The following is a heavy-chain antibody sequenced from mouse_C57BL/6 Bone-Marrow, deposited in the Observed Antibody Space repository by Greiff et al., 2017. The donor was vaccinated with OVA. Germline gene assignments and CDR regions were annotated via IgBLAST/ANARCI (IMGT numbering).Heavy chain of an antibody. J-gene: IGHJ3*01. CDR1: GFTFSSYG. D-gene: IGHD2-4*01. CDR2: ISSGGSYT. Sequence: EVQLQESGGDLVKPGGSLKLSCAASGFTFSSYGMSWVRQTPDKRLEWVATISSGGSYTYYPDSVKGRFTISRDNAKNTLYLQMSSLKSEDTAMYYCARAIYYDYDGWFAYWGQGTLVTVSA. V-gene: IGHV5-6*01. CDR3: ARAIYYDYDGWFAY.